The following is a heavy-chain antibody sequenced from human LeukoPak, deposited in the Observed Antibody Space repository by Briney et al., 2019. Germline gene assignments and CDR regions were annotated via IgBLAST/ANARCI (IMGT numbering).Heavy chain of an antibody. D-gene: IGHD2-15*01. CDR1: GGSISSSSYY. Sequence: PSETLSLTCTVSGGSISSSSYYWGWIRQPPGKGLEWIGSIYYSGSTYYNPSLKSRVTISVDTSKNQFSLKLSSVTAADTAVYYCASHKDLLGSCSATTDAFDIWGQGTMVTVSS. J-gene: IGHJ3*02. CDR2: IYYSGST. V-gene: IGHV4-39*01. CDR3: ASHKDLLGSCSATTDAFDI.